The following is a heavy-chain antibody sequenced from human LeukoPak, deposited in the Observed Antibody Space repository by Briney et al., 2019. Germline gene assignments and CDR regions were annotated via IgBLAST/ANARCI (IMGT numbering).Heavy chain of an antibody. CDR2: ISSSGSTI. CDR3: ARSQTGSSSWYYFDY. D-gene: IGHD6-13*01. Sequence: GGSLRLSCAASGFTFSSYEINWVRQAPGKGLEWVSYISSSGSTIYYADSVKGRFTISRDNAKNSLYLQMNSLRAEDTAVYYCARSQTGSSSWYYFDYWGQGTLVTVSS. J-gene: IGHJ4*02. CDR1: GFTFSSYE. V-gene: IGHV3-48*03.